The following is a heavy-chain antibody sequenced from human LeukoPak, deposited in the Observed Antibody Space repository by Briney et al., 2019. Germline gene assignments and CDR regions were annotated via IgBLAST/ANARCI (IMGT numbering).Heavy chain of an antibody. J-gene: IGHJ4*02. CDR1: GFNFNNFG. CDR2: ITFDGGNK. Sequence: GGSLRLSCAASGFNFNNFGMHWIRQAPGKGLEWVAIITFDGGNKYYIDSVQGRFTISRDNSKNTVYLQMDSLRPEDTAVYYCAKDKSYGSGIDHWGQGALVTVSS. V-gene: IGHV3-30*02. CDR3: AKDKSYGSGIDH. D-gene: IGHD5-24*01.